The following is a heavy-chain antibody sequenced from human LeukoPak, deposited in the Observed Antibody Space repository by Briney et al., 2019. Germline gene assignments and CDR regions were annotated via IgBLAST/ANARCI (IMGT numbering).Heavy chain of an antibody. V-gene: IGHV3-23*01. D-gene: IGHD3-9*01. Sequence: GGSLRLSCAASGFTFSSYSMNWVRQAPGKGLEWVSAISGSGGSTYYADSVKGRFTISRDNSKNTLYLQMNSLRAEDTAVYYCAKGTTDWLLSWWGQGTLVTVSS. CDR3: AKGTTDWLLSW. CDR1: GFTFSSYS. CDR2: ISGSGGST. J-gene: IGHJ4*02.